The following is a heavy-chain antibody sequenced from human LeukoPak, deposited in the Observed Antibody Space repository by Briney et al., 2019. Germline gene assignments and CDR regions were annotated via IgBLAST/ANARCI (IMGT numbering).Heavy chain of an antibody. V-gene: IGHV1-46*01. Sequence: GASVKVSCKASGYTFTSYYMHWVRQAPGQGLEWMGIINPSGGSTSYAQKFQGRVTMTRDTSTSTVYMELSSLRSEDTAAYYCARSGVRGVIDYWGQGTLVTVSS. CDR1: GYTFTSYY. CDR2: INPSGGST. CDR3: ARSGVRGVIDY. J-gene: IGHJ4*02. D-gene: IGHD3-10*01.